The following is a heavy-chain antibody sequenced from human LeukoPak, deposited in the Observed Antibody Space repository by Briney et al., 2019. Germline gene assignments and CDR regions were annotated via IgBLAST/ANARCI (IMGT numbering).Heavy chain of an antibody. CDR1: GYTFTSYG. CDR3: ARGEVWLPFDS. Sequence: ASVKVSCKASGYTFTSYGINWVRQAPGQGLEWMGWINGYNGKTNYEQKFQGRVTMTTDTSTNTAYMELRSLRSDDTAVYFCARGEVWLPFDSWGQGTLVIVSS. J-gene: IGHJ4*02. V-gene: IGHV1-18*01. D-gene: IGHD3-16*02. CDR2: INGYNGKT.